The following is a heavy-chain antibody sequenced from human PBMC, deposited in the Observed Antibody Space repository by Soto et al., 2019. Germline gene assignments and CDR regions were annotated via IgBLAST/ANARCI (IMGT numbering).Heavy chain of an antibody. Sequence: QVQLQESGPGLVKPSGTLSLTCAVSGGSISSSNWWSWVRQPPGKGLEWIGEIYHSGSTNYNPSLNSRVTISVDQSKNQFSLKRSSVTAADTAVYYCARVSGSYYYGMDVWGQGTTVTVSS. V-gene: IGHV4-4*02. CDR3: ARVSGSYYYGMDV. CDR2: IYHSGST. D-gene: IGHD1-26*01. J-gene: IGHJ6*02. CDR1: GGSISSSNW.